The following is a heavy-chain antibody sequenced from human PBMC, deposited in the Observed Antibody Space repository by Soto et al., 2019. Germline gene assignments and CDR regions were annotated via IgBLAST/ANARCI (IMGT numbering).Heavy chain of an antibody. CDR1: GFPFINAW. CDR2: IKTKFHGETT. V-gene: IGHV3-15*01. J-gene: IGHJ4*02. D-gene: IGHD5-12*01. CDR3: TTVLQSSGDVDY. Sequence: EVQLVESGGGLVKPGGSLRLSCAASGFPFINAWMSWVRQAPGKGLEWVGRIKTKFHGETTDYGAPVKGRFTISRDDSKNMQYLQMNSLKTEDTAVYYCTTVLQSSGDVDYWGQGTLVTVSS.